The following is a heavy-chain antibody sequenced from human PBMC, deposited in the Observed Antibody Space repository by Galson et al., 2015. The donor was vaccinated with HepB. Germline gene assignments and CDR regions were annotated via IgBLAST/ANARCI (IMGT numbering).Heavy chain of an antibody. CDR3: ARDMSLGMPDSFDT. CDR2: ISYSENT. Sequence: LTCTVSGGSISGYYWNWIRQSPGTGLEWIGYISYSENTYYNPSLKSRVTISVDTSKNQISLRLSSVTAADTAVYYCARDMSLGMPDSFDTWGQGTKVTVSS. J-gene: IGHJ3*02. V-gene: IGHV4-59*01. D-gene: IGHD7-27*01. CDR1: GGSISGYY.